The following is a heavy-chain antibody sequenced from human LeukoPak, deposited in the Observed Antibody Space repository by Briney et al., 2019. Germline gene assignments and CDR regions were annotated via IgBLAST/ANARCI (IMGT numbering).Heavy chain of an antibody. J-gene: IGHJ6*02. Sequence: PGRSLRLSCAASGFTFSSYGMHWVRQAPGKGLEWVAVISYDGSNKYYADSVKGRFTISRDNSKNTLYLQMNSLRAEDTAVYYCARDFPLSSLYGMDVWGQGTTVTVSS. CDR3: ARDFPLSSLYGMDV. CDR2: ISYDGSNK. D-gene: IGHD5/OR15-5a*01. V-gene: IGHV3-30*03. CDR1: GFTFSSYG.